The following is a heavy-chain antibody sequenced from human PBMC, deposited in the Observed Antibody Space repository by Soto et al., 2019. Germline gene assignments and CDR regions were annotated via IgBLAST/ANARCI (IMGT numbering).Heavy chain of an antibody. J-gene: IGHJ4*02. V-gene: IGHV3-15*01. CDR3: TTGVAAALYYFDY. Sequence: EVQLVESGGGLVKPGGSLRLSCAASGFTFSNAWMSWVRQAPGKGLEWVGRIKSKTDGGTTDYAAPVKGRFTISRDDSKNTLYLQMTSLKTEDTAVYYCTTGVAAALYYFDYWGQGTLVTVSS. CDR1: GFTFSNAW. D-gene: IGHD6-13*01. CDR2: IKSKTDGGTT.